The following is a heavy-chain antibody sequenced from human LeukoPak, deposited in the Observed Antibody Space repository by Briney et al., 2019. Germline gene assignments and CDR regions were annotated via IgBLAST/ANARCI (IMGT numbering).Heavy chain of an antibody. J-gene: IGHJ5*02. Sequence: ASVKVSCKASGYTFTGYYMHWVRQAPGQGLEWMGWINPNSGGANYAQKFQGRVTMTRDTSISTAYMELSRLRSDDTAVYYCAREDGSGSYAFDPWGQGTLVTVSS. D-gene: IGHD3-10*01. V-gene: IGHV1-2*02. CDR2: INPNSGGA. CDR3: AREDGSGSYAFDP. CDR1: GYTFTGYY.